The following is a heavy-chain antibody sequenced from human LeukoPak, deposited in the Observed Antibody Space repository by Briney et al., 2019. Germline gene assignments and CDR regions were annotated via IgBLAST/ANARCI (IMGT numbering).Heavy chain of an antibody. CDR2: IYSGGST. V-gene: IGHV3-66*01. J-gene: IGHJ4*02. D-gene: IGHD4-17*01. CDR1: GFTVSSNY. CDR3: ARDPSGATVIHPGY. Sequence: GGSLRLSCAASGFTVSSNYMSWVRQAPGKGLEWVSVIYSGGSTYYADSVKGRFTISRDNSKNTLYLQMNSLRAEDTAVYYCARDPSGATVIHPGYWGQGTLVTVSS.